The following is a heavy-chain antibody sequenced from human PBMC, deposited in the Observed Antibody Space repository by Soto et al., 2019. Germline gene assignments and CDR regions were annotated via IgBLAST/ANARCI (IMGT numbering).Heavy chain of an antibody. CDR3: AREYFTGIAVMGTTKNWFDP. J-gene: IGHJ5*02. V-gene: IGHV6-1*01. CDR2: TYYRSKWYN. CDR1: GDSVSSNSAA. Sequence: PSHTLSLTCAISGDSVSSNSAAWNWIRQSPSRGLEWLGRTYYRSKWYNDYAVSVKSRITINPDTSKNQFSLQLNSVTPEDTAVYYWAREYFTGIAVMGTTKNWFDPCGHGTLGTVCS. D-gene: IGHD6-19*01.